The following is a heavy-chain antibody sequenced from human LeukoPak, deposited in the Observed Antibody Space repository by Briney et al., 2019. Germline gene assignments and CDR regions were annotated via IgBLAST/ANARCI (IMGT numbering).Heavy chain of an antibody. V-gene: IGHV3-48*03. CDR2: ISSSGSTR. Sequence: GGSLRLSCAASGFTFSSYEMNWVRQAPGKGLEWVSYISSSGSTRYYADSVKGRFTISRDNAKNSLYLQINSLRAEDTALYYCARDSGITLLRGVIDYWGQGTLVTVSS. J-gene: IGHJ4*02. D-gene: IGHD3-10*01. CDR1: GFTFSSYE. CDR3: ARDSGITLLRGVIDY.